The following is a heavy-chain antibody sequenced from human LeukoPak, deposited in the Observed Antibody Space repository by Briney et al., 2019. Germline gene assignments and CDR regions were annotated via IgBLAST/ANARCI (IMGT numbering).Heavy chain of an antibody. J-gene: IGHJ4*02. D-gene: IGHD3-10*01. V-gene: IGHV3-21*01. CDR2: ISSNSLHI. CDR3: VGPDSQFDC. CDR1: GFTFDDYA. Sequence: PGGSLRLSCAASGFTFDDYAMHWVRHAPGKGLEWVSSISSNSLHIFYADSVRGRFTISRDNAKNSLYLQMNNLRAEDTAVYYCVGPDSQFDCWGQGTLVTVSS.